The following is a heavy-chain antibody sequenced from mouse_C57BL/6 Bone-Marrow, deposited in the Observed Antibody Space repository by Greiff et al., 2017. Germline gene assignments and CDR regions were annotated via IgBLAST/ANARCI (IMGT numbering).Heavy chain of an antibody. CDR3: ERGTAQALFAY. Sequence: VQLQQSGAELAKPGASVKLSCKASGYTFTSYWMHWVKQRPGQGLEWIGYINPSSGYTKYNQKFKDKATLTADKYASTACMQLSSLTYEDSAVYYCERGTAQALFAYWGQGTLVTVSA. CDR2: INPSSGYT. D-gene: IGHD3-2*02. J-gene: IGHJ3*01. CDR1: GYTFTSYW. V-gene: IGHV1-7*01.